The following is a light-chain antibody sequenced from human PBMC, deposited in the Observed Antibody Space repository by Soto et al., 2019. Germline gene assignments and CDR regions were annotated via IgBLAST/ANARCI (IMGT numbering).Light chain of an antibody. CDR3: QQYGTSPPLT. CDR2: GAS. Sequence: EIVLTQSPGTLSLSPGDRATLSCRASQSINSNYLAWYQQKPGQAPRLLFYGASSRATGIPDRFSGSGSGTDYTLPISRLEPEDFAVYYCQQYGTSPPLTFGGGTKVEIK. V-gene: IGKV3-20*01. CDR1: QSINSNY. J-gene: IGKJ4*01.